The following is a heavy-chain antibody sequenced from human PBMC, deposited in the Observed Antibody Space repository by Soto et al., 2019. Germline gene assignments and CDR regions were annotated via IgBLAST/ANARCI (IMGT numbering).Heavy chain of an antibody. CDR1: GYIFTGHY. Sequence: GASVKVSCKASGYIFTGHYLHWVRQAPGQGLEWMGWINPDSGGTNYAQKFQGRVTMTRGTSISTAYMELSRLRSDDTAVYYCATSGDYDFWSGFFDYWGQGTLVTVSS. D-gene: IGHD3-3*01. V-gene: IGHV1-2*02. CDR2: INPDSGGT. J-gene: IGHJ4*02. CDR3: ATSGDYDFWSGFFDY.